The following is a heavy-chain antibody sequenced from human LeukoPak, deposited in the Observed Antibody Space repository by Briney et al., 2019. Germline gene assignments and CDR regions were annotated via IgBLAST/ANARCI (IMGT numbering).Heavy chain of an antibody. Sequence: GGSLRLSCAPSGFPFSSSCMDWVRKAPGKWLEWLASIKEDGSEKACVDSVKGRFTIASDNTKKSLYLQMNSLRIEDTAFYNCVRDNGYWKFDIWGQGTMVAVS. CDR2: IKEDGSEK. CDR1: GFPFSSSC. CDR3: VRDNGYWKFDI. V-gene: IGHV3-7*03. J-gene: IGHJ3*02. D-gene: IGHD5-24*01.